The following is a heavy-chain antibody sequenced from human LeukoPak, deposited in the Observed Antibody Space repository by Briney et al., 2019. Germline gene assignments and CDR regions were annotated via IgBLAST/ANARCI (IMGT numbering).Heavy chain of an antibody. CDR2: ISTNGYRI. CDR3: ARGVAISSSGWYDTFDY. D-gene: IGHD6-19*01. V-gene: IGHV3-64*02. J-gene: IGHJ4*02. Sequence: GGSLRLSCAASGFTFSNSAKYWVRQAPGKGLEFVSVISTNGYRIYYADSVKGRFTISRDNSKNTLYLQMGSLRADDMAVYYCARGVAISSSGWYDTFDYWGQGALVTISS. CDR1: GFTFSNSA.